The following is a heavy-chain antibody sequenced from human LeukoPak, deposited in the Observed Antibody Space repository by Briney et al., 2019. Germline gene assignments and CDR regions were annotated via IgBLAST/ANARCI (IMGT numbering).Heavy chain of an antibody. Sequence: GGSLRLSCAASGFTFSSYAMSWVRQAPGKGLEWVSAISGSGGSTYYADSVKGRFTTSRDNSKNTLYLQMNSLRAEDTAVYYCAKVWPDIVGATLYFDYWGQGTLVTVSS. J-gene: IGHJ4*02. D-gene: IGHD1-26*01. CDR3: AKVWPDIVGATLYFDY. CDR2: ISGSGGST. V-gene: IGHV3-23*01. CDR1: GFTFSSYA.